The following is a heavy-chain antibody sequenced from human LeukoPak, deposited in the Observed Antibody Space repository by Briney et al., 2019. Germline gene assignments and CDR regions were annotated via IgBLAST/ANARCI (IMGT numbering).Heavy chain of an antibody. CDR2: INSDGSTT. Sequence: PGGSLRLSCAASGFTLSSHWMHWVRQAPGKGLVWVSRINSDGSTTNYADSVKGRFTISRDNAENTLYLQMNSLRVEDTAVYYCTRRASATRWFDPWGQGTLVTVSS. D-gene: IGHD2-15*01. CDR1: GFTLSSHW. V-gene: IGHV3-74*01. CDR3: TRRASATRWFDP. J-gene: IGHJ5*02.